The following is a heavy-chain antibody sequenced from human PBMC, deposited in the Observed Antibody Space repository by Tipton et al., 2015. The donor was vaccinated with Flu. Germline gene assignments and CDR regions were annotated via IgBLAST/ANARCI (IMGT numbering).Heavy chain of an antibody. D-gene: IGHD4-11*01. CDR3: ARRDFSNYVSDPKNWFDR. V-gene: IGHV4-38-2*01. CDR2: IHRSGST. J-gene: IGHJ5*02. CDR1: GDSIRNDYF. Sequence: TLSLTCAVSGDSIRNDYFWGWIRQPPGKGLEWIATIHRSGSTKYNPSLKSRVTISVDTSKNHFSLEMRFVTAADMAVYYCARRDFSNYVSDPKNWFDRWGQGILVTVSS.